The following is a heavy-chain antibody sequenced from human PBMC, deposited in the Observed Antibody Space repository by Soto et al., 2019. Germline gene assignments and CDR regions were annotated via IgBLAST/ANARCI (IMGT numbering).Heavy chain of an antibody. CDR2: INAGNGNT. CDR1: GYTFTSYA. J-gene: IGHJ4*02. Sequence: ASVKVSCKASGYTFTSYAMHWVRQAPGQRLEWMGWINAGNGNTKYSQKFQGRVTITRDTSASTAYMELSSLRSEDTAVYYCARIASLVVVDAEYYFDYWREGTLVTVSS. CDR3: ARIASLVVVDAEYYFDY. D-gene: IGHD2-15*01. V-gene: IGHV1-3*01.